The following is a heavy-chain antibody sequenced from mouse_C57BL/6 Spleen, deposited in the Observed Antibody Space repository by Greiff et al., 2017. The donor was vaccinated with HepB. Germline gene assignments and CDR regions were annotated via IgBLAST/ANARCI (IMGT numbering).Heavy chain of an antibody. CDR3: ARSHYYGSPWFAY. V-gene: IGHV1-76*01. CDR2: IYPGSGNT. Sequence: QVHVKQSGAELVRPGASVKLSCKASGYTFTDYYINWVKQRPGQGLEWIARIYPGSGNTYYNEKFKGKATLTAEKSSSTAYMQLSSLTSEDSAVYFCARSHYYGSPWFAYWGQGTLVTVSA. CDR1: GYTFTDYY. D-gene: IGHD1-1*01. J-gene: IGHJ3*01.